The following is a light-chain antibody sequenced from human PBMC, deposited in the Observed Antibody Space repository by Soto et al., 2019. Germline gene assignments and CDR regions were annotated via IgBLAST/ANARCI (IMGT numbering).Light chain of an antibody. CDR2: GNN. CDR3: QSYDSSLSGSYV. CDR1: SSNIGAGYD. V-gene: IGLV1-40*01. J-gene: IGLJ1*01. Sequence: QSVLTQPPSVSAAPGQRVTISCTGSSSNIGAGYDVHWYQRLPGTAPKVLIYGNNNRPSGVPDRFSGSKSGTSASLAITGLQAEDEADYYCQSYDSSLSGSYVFGTGTKVTVL.